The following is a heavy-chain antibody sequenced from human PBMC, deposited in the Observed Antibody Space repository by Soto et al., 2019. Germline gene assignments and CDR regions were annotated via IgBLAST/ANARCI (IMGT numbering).Heavy chain of an antibody. Sequence: QVLLVQSGAEVKKPGASVQISCKASGYTFTTYDMHWVRQAPGQRLEWMGSINANNGNPKYSQRFPGRATFTRDTTATTGYMAQGSVISDDAAVYYGVVSRYWWAFHYLGHGTLVPVSS. CDR3: VVSRYWWAFHY. CDR2: INANNGNP. J-gene: IGHJ4*01. D-gene: IGHD2-8*02. V-gene: IGHV1-3*01. CDR1: GYTFTTYD.